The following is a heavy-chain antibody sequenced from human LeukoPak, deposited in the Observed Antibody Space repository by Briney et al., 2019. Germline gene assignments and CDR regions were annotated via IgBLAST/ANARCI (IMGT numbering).Heavy chain of an antibody. CDR2: ISYDGSNK. CDR1: GFTFSSYA. J-gene: IGHJ4*02. CDR3: ARDDSSSWYYFDY. V-gene: IGHV3-30*04. D-gene: IGHD6-13*01. Sequence: PGRSLRLSCAASGFTFSSYAMHWVRQAPGKGLEWVAVISYDGSNKYYADSVKGRFTTSRDNSKNALYLQMNSLRAEDTAVYYCARDDSSSWYYFDYWGQGTLVTVSS.